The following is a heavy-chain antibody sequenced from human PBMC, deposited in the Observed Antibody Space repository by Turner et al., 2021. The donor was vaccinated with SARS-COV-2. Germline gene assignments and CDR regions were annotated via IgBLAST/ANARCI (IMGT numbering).Heavy chain of an antibody. D-gene: IGHD1-26*01. CDR2: IFYTGGT. CDR3: ARQGGREVLLSDPFDI. CDR1: GYSISSNHF. Sequence: QLHLQESAPGLMRPSETLSLPRTVPGYSISSNHFRGWIRQSPGKGLEWIGTIFYTGGTYYNTSLKGRVTISVATSKNQFSLRVTSVTAADTAVYYCARQGGREVLLSDPFDIWGQGTVVTISS. J-gene: IGHJ3*02. V-gene: IGHV4-39*01.